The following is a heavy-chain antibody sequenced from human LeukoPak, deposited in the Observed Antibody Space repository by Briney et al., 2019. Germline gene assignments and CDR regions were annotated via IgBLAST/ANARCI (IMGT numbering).Heavy chain of an antibody. D-gene: IGHD2-15*01. V-gene: IGHV5-51*01. Sequence: GESLKISCKGSGYSFTSYWIGWVRQMPGKGLEWMGIIYPGDSDTSYSPSFQGQVTISADKSISTAYLQWSSLKASDTAMYYCARSVWYCSGGSCYYFDYWGQGTLVTVSS. CDR2: IYPGDSDT. J-gene: IGHJ4*02. CDR1: GYSFTSYW. CDR3: ARSVWYCSGGSCYYFDY.